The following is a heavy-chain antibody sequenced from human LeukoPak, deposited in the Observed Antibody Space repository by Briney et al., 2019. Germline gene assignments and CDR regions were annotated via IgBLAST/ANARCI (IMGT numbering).Heavy chain of an antibody. CDR1: GGSISSSSFY. Sequence: KPSEPLSLTCTVSGGSISSSSFYWGWIRQPPGKGLEWIGSMSYSGSSYHNPSLKNRVTISVDTSKSQFSLKLSSVTAADTAVYYCAREMYSNSWYYFDYWGQGTLVTVSS. D-gene: IGHD4-11*01. J-gene: IGHJ4*02. V-gene: IGHV4-39*07. CDR3: AREMYSNSWYYFDY. CDR2: MSYSGSS.